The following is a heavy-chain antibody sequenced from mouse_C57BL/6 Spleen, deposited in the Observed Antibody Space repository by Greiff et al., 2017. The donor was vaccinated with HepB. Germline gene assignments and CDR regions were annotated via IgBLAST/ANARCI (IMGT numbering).Heavy chain of an antibody. CDR1: GYTFTSYW. CDR2: IDPSDSYT. D-gene: IGHD2-1*01. Sequence: VKLQQPGAELVMPGASVKLSCKASGYTFTSYWMHWVKQRPGQGLEWIGEIDPSDSYTNYNQKFKGKSTLTVDKSSSTAYMQLSSLTSEDSAVYYCARIYYGNEGWFAYWGQGTLVTVSA. J-gene: IGHJ3*01. CDR3: ARIYYGNEGWFAY. V-gene: IGHV1-69*01.